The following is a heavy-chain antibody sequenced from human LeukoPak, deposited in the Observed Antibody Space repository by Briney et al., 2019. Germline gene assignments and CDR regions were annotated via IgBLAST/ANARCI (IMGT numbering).Heavy chain of an antibody. V-gene: IGHV3-23*01. D-gene: IGHD3-22*01. CDR1: GFIFNNYG. CDR2: ISNDGGGT. J-gene: IGHJ5*02. Sequence: SGGSLRLSCAASGFIFNNYGLIWVRQAPGKGLEWVSAISNDGGGTNYADFVKGRFTICRDNSKNTLFLQMNSLRAEDTALYYCAKGSSGYFVDLWGQGTLVTVSS. CDR3: AKGSSGYFVDL.